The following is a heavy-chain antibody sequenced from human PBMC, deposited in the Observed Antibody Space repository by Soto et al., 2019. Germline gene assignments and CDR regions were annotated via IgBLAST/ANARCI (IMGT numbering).Heavy chain of an antibody. J-gene: IGHJ3*02. Sequence: EVHLLESGGGLVQPGGSLTLSCAASGFTFSSYAMGWVRQAPGKGLEWVSAISGGGGDSTYYADSVKGRLIISKDNSKNTLYLQMSSLRAEDTGVYYCAKGLATIGKGAFDMWGQGTMVTVSS. V-gene: IGHV3-23*01. D-gene: IGHD3-3*02. CDR1: GFTFSSYA. CDR3: AKGLATIGKGAFDM. CDR2: ISGGGGDST.